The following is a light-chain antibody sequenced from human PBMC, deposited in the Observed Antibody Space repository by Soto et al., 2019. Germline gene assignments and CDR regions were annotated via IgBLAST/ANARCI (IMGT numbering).Light chain of an antibody. V-gene: IGLV2-14*01. CDR2: DVS. J-gene: IGLJ2*01. CDR1: SSDVGGYNY. Sequence: QSVLTQPASVSGSPGQSITISCTGTSSDVGGYNYVSWYQQHPGKAPKLMIYDVSNRPSGVSNRFSGYKSGNTASLTISGLQAEDEADYDCSSYTSSITLFGGGTKLTVL. CDR3: SSYTSSITL.